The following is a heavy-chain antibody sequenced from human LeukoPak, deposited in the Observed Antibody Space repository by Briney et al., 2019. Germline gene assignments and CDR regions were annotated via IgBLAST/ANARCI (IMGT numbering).Heavy chain of an antibody. CDR1: GFTLSSYW. J-gene: IGHJ4*02. CDR3: ARGSTSSWPDYFDY. V-gene: IGHV3-74*01. CDR2: INGDGSST. Sequence: GGSLRLSCAASGFTLSSYWMHWVRQAPGKGLVWVSRINGDGSSTPYANSVKGRFTISRDNAKNTLYLQMHSLRADDTAVYYCARGSTSSWPDYFDYWGQGSVVTVSS. D-gene: IGHD2-2*01.